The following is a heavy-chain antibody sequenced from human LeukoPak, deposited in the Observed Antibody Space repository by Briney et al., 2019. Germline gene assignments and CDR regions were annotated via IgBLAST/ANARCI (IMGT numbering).Heavy chain of an antibody. V-gene: IGHV1-24*01. J-gene: IGHJ5*02. CDR1: GYTLTGLS. CDR3: TTDPDIEVVLDVDP. CDR2: FDPEDGET. Sequence: RASEKVSCKVSGYTLTGLSMHWVRQAPGKGLEWMGGFDPEDGETIYAQKFQGRVTMTADTSTDTAYMELSSLRFEDTAVYYCTTDPDIEVVLDVDPWGQGTQVTVSS. D-gene: IGHD2-15*01.